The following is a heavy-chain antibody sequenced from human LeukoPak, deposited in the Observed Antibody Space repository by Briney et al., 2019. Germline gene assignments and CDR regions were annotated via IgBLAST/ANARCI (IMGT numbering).Heavy chain of an antibody. CDR3: ARSQRSGDGVGFDY. V-gene: IGHV1-69*04. D-gene: IGHD2-21*02. J-gene: IGHJ4*02. Sequence: ASVKVSCKASGGTFSSYAINWVRQAPGQGLEWMGRILPILGIANFAQKFQGRVTITADKSTSTAYMELSSLRSEDTAVYYCARSQRSGDGVGFDYWGQGTLVTVSS. CDR1: GGTFSSYA. CDR2: ILPILGIA.